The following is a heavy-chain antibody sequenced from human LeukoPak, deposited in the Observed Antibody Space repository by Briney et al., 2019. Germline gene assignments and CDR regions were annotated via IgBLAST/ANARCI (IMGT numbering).Heavy chain of an antibody. CDR1: GFTFSSYS. CDR2: ISSSSYI. V-gene: IGHV3-21*01. D-gene: IGHD6-13*01. J-gene: IGHJ3*02. CDR3: ARRVASANDAFDI. Sequence: GGSLRLSCAASGFTFSSYSMNWVRQAPGKGLEWVSSISSSSYIYYADSVKGRFTISRDNAKNSLYLQMNSLRAEDTAVYYCARRVASANDAFDIWGQGTMVTVSS.